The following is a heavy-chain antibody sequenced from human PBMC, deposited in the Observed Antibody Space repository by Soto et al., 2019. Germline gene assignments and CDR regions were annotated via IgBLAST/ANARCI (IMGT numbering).Heavy chain of an antibody. Sequence: EVQLLESGGGLVQPGGSLRLSCAASGFTFSSYAMSWVRQAPGKGLEWVSAISGRGGSTYYADSVKGRFTTSIDNSKNTLYLQMNSLRAEDTGVYYCAKVNGYSSRWFEFDYWGQGTLVTVSS. CDR1: GFTFSSYA. CDR2: ISGRGGST. V-gene: IGHV3-23*01. CDR3: AKVNGYSSRWFEFDY. D-gene: IGHD6-13*01. J-gene: IGHJ4*02.